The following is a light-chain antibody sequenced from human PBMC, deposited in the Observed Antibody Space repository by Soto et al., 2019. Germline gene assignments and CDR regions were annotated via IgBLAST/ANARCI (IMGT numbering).Light chain of an antibody. CDR3: QQYNDWPRT. Sequence: EIVMTQSPATLSVSPGERATLSCRASPSVFDNLAWYQQKPGQAPGLLIYGASTRATGIPARFSGSGSGTEFTLTISSLQSEDFAVYYCQQYNDWPRTFGQGTKVEIK. V-gene: IGKV3-15*01. J-gene: IGKJ1*01. CDR2: GAS. CDR1: PSVFDN.